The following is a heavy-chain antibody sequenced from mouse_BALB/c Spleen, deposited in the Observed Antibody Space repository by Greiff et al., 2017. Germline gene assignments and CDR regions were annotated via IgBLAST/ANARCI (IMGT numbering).Heavy chain of an antibody. D-gene: IGHD1-2*01. V-gene: IGHV1-9*01. Sequence: VQLQESGAELMKPGASVKISCKATGYTFSSYWIEWVKQRPGHGLEWIGEILPGSGSTNYNEKFKGKATFTADTSSNTAYMQLSSLTSEDSAVYYCASFITTATWGFAYWGQGTLVTVSA. J-gene: IGHJ3*01. CDR2: ILPGSGST. CDR3: ASFITTATWGFAY. CDR1: GYTFSSYW.